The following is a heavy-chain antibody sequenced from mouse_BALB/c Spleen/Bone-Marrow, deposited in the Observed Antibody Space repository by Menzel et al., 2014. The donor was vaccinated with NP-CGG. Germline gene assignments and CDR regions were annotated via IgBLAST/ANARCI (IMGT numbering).Heavy chain of an antibody. D-gene: IGHD2-3*01. CDR2: ISYSGNT. CDR1: GDSITSGY. Sequence: EVKLVESGPSLVRPSQTLSLTCSVTGDSITSGYRNWIRKFPGNKLEYMGYISYSGNTYYNPSLKSRISITRDTSKNQYYLQLNSVTTEDTATYYCATYDGYCFDYWGQGTTLTVSS. CDR3: ATYDGYCFDY. V-gene: IGHV3-8*02. J-gene: IGHJ2*01.